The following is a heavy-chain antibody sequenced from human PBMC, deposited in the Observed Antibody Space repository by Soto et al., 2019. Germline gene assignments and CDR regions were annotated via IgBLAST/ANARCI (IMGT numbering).Heavy chain of an antibody. CDR3: AIDHRGGTDAFDI. CDR1: GYTFTSFG. D-gene: IGHD2-15*01. V-gene: IGHV1-18*01. J-gene: IGHJ3*02. Sequence: QVQLVQSGAGVKKPGASVKVSCKASGYTFTSFGISWVRRAPGRGLEWMGWVSAYNGNTNYAENLQGRVTMTADTSTSTAYMELRSLRSVDTAVYYCAIDHRGGTDAFDIRGQGTMVTVSS. CDR2: VSAYNGNT.